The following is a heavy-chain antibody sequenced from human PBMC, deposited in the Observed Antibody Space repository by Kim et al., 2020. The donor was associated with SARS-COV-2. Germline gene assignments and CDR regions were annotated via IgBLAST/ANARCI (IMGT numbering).Heavy chain of an antibody. J-gene: IGHJ6*01. Sequence: SETLSLTCTVSGGFITSDYWNWIRQSPGKGLEWIGYIHYSGKANYNPSLKSRVIISIDTSKTQFSLKLSSVTSADTGVDYCARGSNTIFGIIVNGMDVWG. CDR3: ARGSNTIFGIIVNGMDV. CDR1: GGFITSDY. CDR2: IHYSGKA. D-gene: IGHD3-3*01. V-gene: IGHV4-59*13.